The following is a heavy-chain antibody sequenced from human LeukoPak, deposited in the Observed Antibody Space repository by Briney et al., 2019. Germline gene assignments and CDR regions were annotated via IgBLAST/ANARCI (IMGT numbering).Heavy chain of an antibody. Sequence: PGGSLRLSCAASGFTFSSYGMHWVRQAPGKGLEWVAVISYDGSNKYYADSVKGRFTISRDNSKNTLYLQMNSLRAEDTAVYYCAKDRYYGSGSYYNMDLWGQGTLVTVSS. V-gene: IGHV3-30*18. J-gene: IGHJ4*02. CDR3: AKDRYYGSGSYYNMDL. D-gene: IGHD3-10*01. CDR1: GFTFSSYG. CDR2: ISYDGSNK.